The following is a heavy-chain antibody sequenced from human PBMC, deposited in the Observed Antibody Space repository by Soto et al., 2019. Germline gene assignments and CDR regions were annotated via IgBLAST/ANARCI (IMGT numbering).Heavy chain of an antibody. J-gene: IGHJ4*02. CDR2: IYSGGST. D-gene: IGHD2-15*01. CDR1: GFTVSSNY. Sequence: GGSLRLSCAASGFTVSSNYMSWVRQAPGKGLEWVSVIYSGGSTYYADSVKGRFTISRDNSKNTLYLQMNSLRAEDTAVYYCARDPQLKSLGYCSGGSCNGGYWGQGTLVTVSS. V-gene: IGHV3-66*01. CDR3: ARDPQLKSLGYCSGGSCNGGY.